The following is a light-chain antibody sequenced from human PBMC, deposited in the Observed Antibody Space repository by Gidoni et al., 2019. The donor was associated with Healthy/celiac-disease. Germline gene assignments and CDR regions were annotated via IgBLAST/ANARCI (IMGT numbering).Light chain of an antibody. CDR3: QVWDSSSDHVV. CDR1: NIGSKS. Sequence: SYVLTQPPSGSVAPGQTARITCGGNNIGSKSVHWYQQNPGKAPVLVVYDDSDRPSGIPARFSGSNSGNTASLPISRVEAGDEADYYCQVWDSSSDHVVFGGGTKLTVL. V-gene: IGLV3-21*02. CDR2: DDS. J-gene: IGLJ2*01.